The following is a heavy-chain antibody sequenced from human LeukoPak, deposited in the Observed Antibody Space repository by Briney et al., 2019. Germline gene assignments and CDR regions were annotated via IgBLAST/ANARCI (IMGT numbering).Heavy chain of an antibody. CDR2: IYTSGST. V-gene: IGHV4-4*07. CDR3: ARLISSSWYGGAFDI. D-gene: IGHD6-13*01. CDR1: GGSISSYY. J-gene: IGHJ3*02. Sequence: SETLSLTCTVSGGSISSYYWNWIRQPAGKGLEWIGRIYTSGSTNYNPSLKSRVTMSVDTSKNQFSLKLSSVTAADTAVYYCARLISSSWYGGAFDIWGQGTMVTVSS.